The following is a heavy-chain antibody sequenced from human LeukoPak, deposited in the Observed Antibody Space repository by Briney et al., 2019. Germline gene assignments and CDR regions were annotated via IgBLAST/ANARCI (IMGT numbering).Heavy chain of an antibody. Sequence: ASVKVSCKASGYTFTGYYMHWVRQAPGQGIEWMGWINPNSGGTNYAQKFQGRVAMTRDTYISTAYMEVNRLRSDDTAMYYCAREYSTSWYSVYYYYMYVWGTGTTVTVSS. J-gene: IGHJ6*03. CDR3: AREYSTSWYSVYYYYMYV. D-gene: IGHD6-13*01. V-gene: IGHV1-2*02. CDR1: GYTFTGYY. CDR2: INPNSGGT.